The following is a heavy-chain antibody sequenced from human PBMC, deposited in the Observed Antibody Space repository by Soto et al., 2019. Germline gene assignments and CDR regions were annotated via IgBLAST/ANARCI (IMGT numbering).Heavy chain of an antibody. V-gene: IGHV4-61*01. CDR3: ARAWKEPWGGMDV. CDR2: IYYSGST. Sequence: SDTLSLTXTVSGDSVSSNSYYWTWIRQPPGKGLEWIGYIYYSGSTNYNSSLKSRVTISVDTSKNQFSLKLTSLTAADTAVYYCARAWKEPWGGMDVWRPGTTVTVSS. CDR1: GDSVSSNSYY. J-gene: IGHJ6*02. D-gene: IGHD1-1*01.